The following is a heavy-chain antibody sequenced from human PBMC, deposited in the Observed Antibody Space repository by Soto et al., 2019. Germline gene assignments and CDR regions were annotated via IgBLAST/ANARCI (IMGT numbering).Heavy chain of an antibody. D-gene: IGHD2-2*01. CDR2: ISYDGSNK. Sequence: GGSLRLSCAASGFTFSSYAMHWVRQAPGKGLEWVAVISYDGSNKYYADSVKGRFTISRDNSKNTLYLQMNSLRAEDTAVYYCARGVPAASESYNWFDPWGQGTLVTVSS. J-gene: IGHJ5*02. CDR1: GFTFSSYA. V-gene: IGHV3-30-3*01. CDR3: ARGVPAASESYNWFDP.